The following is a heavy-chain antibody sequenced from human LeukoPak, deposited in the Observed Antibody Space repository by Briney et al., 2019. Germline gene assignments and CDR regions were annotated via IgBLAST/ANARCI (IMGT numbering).Heavy chain of an antibody. V-gene: IGHV4-59*08. CDR3: ARRVRAYCSGGSCYDDWYFDL. Sequence: SETLSLTCSVSGGSISSYYWSWIRQPPGKGLECIGYIYYSGSTNYNPSLKSRVAISVDTSKNHFSLNLSSVTAADTAVYYCARRVRAYCSGGSCYDDWYFDLWGRGTLATVSS. D-gene: IGHD2-15*01. CDR1: GGSISSYY. CDR2: IYYSGST. J-gene: IGHJ2*01.